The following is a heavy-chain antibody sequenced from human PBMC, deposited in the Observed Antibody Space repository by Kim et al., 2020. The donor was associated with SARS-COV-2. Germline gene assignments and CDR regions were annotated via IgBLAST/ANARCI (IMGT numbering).Heavy chain of an antibody. Sequence: GGSLRLSCAASGFTFSSYSMNWVRQAPGKGLEWVSYISSSSSTIYYADSVKGRFTISRDNAKNSLYLQMNSLRDEDTAVYYCARLSVVPAATNRDWFDPWGQGTLVTVSS. D-gene: IGHD2-2*01. CDR2: ISSSSSTI. J-gene: IGHJ5*02. V-gene: IGHV3-48*02. CDR1: GFTFSSYS. CDR3: ARLSVVPAATNRDWFDP.